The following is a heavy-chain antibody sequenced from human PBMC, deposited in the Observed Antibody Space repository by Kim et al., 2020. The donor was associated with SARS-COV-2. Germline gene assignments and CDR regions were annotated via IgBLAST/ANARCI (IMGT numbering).Heavy chain of an antibody. D-gene: IGHD3-10*01. CDR2: INPSGGST. CDR1: GYTFTSYY. CDR3: AREIPPTHINMVRGVIITEPLDFGGMDV. V-gene: IGHV1-46*01. J-gene: IGHJ6*02. Sequence: ASVKVSCKASGYTFTSYYMHWVRQAPGQGLEWMGIINPSGGSTSYAQKFQGRVTMTRDTSTSTVYMELSSLRSEDTAVYYCAREIPPTHINMVRGVIITEPLDFGGMDVWGQGTTVTVSS.